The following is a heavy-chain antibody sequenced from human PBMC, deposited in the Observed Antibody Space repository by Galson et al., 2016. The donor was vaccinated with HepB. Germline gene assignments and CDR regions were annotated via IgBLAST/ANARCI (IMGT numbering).Heavy chain of an antibody. CDR1: GFSLKTNGMC. D-gene: IGHD3-22*01. J-gene: IGHJ3*02. CDR2: IDWEDEK. CDR3: SRIPLGGASGYFYSFDM. V-gene: IGHV2-70*13. Sequence: PALVKPTQTLTLTCTFTGFSLKTNGMCVAWIRQPPGKALEWLALIDWEDEKYYSTSLKTRLTISKETPKNQVVLTMTHMDPADTATYYCSRIPLGGASGYFYSFDMWGRGTMVTVSS.